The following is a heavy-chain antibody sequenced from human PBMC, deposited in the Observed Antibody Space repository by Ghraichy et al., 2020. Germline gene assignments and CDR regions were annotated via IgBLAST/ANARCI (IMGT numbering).Heavy chain of an antibody. D-gene: IGHD6-13*01. CDR2: IYTSGST. J-gene: IGHJ4*02. CDR1: GGSISSGSYY. V-gene: IGHV4-61*02. CDR3: ARDSSSWYYFDY. Sequence: SETLSLTCTVSGGSISSGSYYWSWIRQPAGKGLEWIGRIYTSGSTNYNPSLKSRVTISVDTSKNQFSLKLSSVTAADTAVYYCARDSSSWYYFDYWGQGTLVTVSS.